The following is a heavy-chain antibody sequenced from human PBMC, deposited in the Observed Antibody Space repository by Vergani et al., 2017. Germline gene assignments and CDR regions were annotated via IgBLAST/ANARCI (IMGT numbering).Heavy chain of an antibody. V-gene: IGHV3-23*01. J-gene: IGHJ4*02. CDR3: AKNDLGTGDSSL. CDR2: ISGIGGST. D-gene: IGHD3-22*01. Sequence: EVQLLESGGGLVQPGGSLRLSCAASGFTFRSYAMSWVRQAPGKGLEWVSAISGIGGSTYYADSVKGLFTISRDNSKTTLYLQMNSLRAEDTAVYDCAKNDLGTGDSSLWGQGPLVTVSS. CDR1: GFTFRSYA.